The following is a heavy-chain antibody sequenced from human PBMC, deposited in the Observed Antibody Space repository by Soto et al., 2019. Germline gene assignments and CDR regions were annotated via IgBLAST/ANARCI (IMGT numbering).Heavy chain of an antibody. CDR1: GFNFNDHG. V-gene: IGHV3-9*01. Sequence: EVQLVESGGGLVQPGRSLRLSCIASGFNFNDHGMHWVRQAPGKGLEWVSGITWHSDGMGYADSVKGRFTISRDNAKNDLYLQMNSLRVEDTALYYCAKEDSGFSGYMDVWGKGTTVTVSS. D-gene: IGHD3-10*01. J-gene: IGHJ6*03. CDR3: AKEDSGFSGYMDV. CDR2: ITWHSDGM.